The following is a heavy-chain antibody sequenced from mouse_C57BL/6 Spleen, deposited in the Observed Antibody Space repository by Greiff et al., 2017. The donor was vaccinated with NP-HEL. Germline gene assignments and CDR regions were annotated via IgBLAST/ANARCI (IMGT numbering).Heavy chain of an antibody. J-gene: IGHJ4*01. CDR2: INYDGSST. V-gene: IGHV5-16*01. Sequence: EVKLMESEGGLVQPGSSMKLSCTASGFTFSDYYMAWVRQVPEKGLEWVANINYDGSSTYYLDSLKSRFIISRDNAKNILYLQMSRLKSEDTATYYCARESYAMDYWGQGTSVTVSS. CDR1: GFTFSDYY. CDR3: ARESYAMDY.